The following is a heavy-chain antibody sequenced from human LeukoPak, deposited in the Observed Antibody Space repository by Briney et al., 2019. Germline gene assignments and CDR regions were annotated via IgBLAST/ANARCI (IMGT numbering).Heavy chain of an antibody. Sequence: SQTLSLTCTVSGGSISSGGYYWSWIRQHPGKGLEWIGYIYYSGSTYYNPSLKSRVTISVDTSKNQFSLKLSSVTAADTAVYYCATTYSGSRETFDYWGRGTLVTVSS. CDR2: IYYSGST. CDR3: ATTYSGSRETFDY. V-gene: IGHV4-31*03. D-gene: IGHD1-26*01. J-gene: IGHJ4*02. CDR1: GGSISSGGYY.